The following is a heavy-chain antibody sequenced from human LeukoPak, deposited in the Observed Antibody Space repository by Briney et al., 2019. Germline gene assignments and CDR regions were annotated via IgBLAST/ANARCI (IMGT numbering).Heavy chain of an antibody. Sequence: SETLSLTCTVSAGSVSSGTYYWNWNRQPAEKGLEWIGRIYTSGRTNYNPSLKSRVTISVDTSKNQFSLKLTSVTAADTAVYYCASQTLTDDAFDIWGQGTMVTVSS. D-gene: IGHD1-20*01. J-gene: IGHJ3*02. V-gene: IGHV4-61*02. CDR1: AGSVSSGTYY. CDR3: ASQTLTDDAFDI. CDR2: IYTSGRT.